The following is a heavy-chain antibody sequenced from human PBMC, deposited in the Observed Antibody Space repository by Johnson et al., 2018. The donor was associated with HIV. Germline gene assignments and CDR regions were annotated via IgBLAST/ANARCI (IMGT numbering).Heavy chain of an antibody. V-gene: IGHV3-7*01. D-gene: IGHD1-1*01. CDR2: IKQDGSEN. CDR3: ARRVEGRRSANDAFDI. Sequence: VQLVESGGGLVQPGGSLRLSCAASGFTFSSYWMSWVRQAPGKGLEWVANIKQDGSENYYVDSVKGRFTISRDNAKNSLYLQMNSLRAEDTAVYYCARRVEGRRSANDAFDIWGQGTMVTVSS. J-gene: IGHJ3*02. CDR1: GFTFSSYW.